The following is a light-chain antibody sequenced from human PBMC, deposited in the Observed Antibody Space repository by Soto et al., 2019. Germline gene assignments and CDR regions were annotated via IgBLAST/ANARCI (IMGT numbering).Light chain of an antibody. V-gene: IGKV3-20*01. J-gene: IGKJ1*01. CDR3: QQYGSSGT. Sequence: ERVMTQSPATLSVSPGEKVTLSCRASQSVSSNLAWYQQKPGQAPRLLIYGASNRATGIPDRFSGSGSGTDFTLTISRLEPEDFAVYYCQQYGSSGTFGQGTKVDIK. CDR2: GAS. CDR1: QSVSSN.